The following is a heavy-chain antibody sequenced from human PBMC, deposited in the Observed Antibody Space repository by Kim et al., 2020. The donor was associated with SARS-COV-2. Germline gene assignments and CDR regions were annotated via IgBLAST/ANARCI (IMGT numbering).Heavy chain of an antibody. V-gene: IGHV5-51*01. Sequence: GESLKISCEASGYKFTNYWIGWVRQMPGKGLEWMGVIYPGDSDTIYSPSFRGQVTISADSSTTTAYLQWRSLRASDTALYYCARDPCGASYPDAFDIWGQ. CDR2: IYPGDSDT. CDR3: ARDPCGASYPDAFDI. CDR1: GYKFTNYW. J-gene: IGHJ3*02. D-gene: IGHD2-21*01.